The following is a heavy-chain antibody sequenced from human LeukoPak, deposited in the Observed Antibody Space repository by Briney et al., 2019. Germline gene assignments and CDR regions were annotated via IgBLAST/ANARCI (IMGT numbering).Heavy chain of an antibody. CDR3: ARVTGYMTEDYFDY. V-gene: IGHV1-8*03. J-gene: IGHJ4*02. CDR1: GYTFTGYY. D-gene: IGHD6-13*01. Sequence: ASVKVSCKASGYTFTGYYMHWVRQATGQGLEWMGWMNPNSGNTGYAQKFQGRVTITRNTSISTAYMELSSLRSEDTAVYYCARVTGYMTEDYFDYWGQGTLITVSS. CDR2: MNPNSGNT.